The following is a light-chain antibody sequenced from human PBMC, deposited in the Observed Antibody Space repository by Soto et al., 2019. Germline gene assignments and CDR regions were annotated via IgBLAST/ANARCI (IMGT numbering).Light chain of an antibody. V-gene: IGKV1-39*01. CDR2: AAS. CDR3: QQSYSTPPWT. Sequence: DIQMTQSPSSLSASVGDRVTITCRASQSIVTDLNWYLQKPGKAPKLLIYAASNLQSGVPSRFSGSGCGTDFTLTISSLQPEDFATYFCQQSYSTPPWTFGQGTKVEIK. J-gene: IGKJ1*01. CDR1: QSIVTD.